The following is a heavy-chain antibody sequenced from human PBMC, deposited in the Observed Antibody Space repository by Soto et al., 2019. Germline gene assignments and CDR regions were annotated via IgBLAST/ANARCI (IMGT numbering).Heavy chain of an antibody. Sequence: QVQMVETGGGVLQPGRSLRLSSAASGFTFSSFAMHWVRQAPGKGLEWVAFISYDGSNTYYADSVKGRVTISRDNSKKTVYLEINSLRAEDTAVYHCAKDLTLGIVGAWGHYFEYWGQGTLVTVSS. V-gene: IGHV3-30-3*01. CDR2: ISYDGSNT. CDR1: GFTFSSFA. J-gene: IGHJ4*02. D-gene: IGHD1-26*01. CDR3: AKDLTLGIVGAWGHYFEY.